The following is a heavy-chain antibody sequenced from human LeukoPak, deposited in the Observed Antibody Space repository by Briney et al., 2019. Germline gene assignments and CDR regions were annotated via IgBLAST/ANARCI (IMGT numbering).Heavy chain of an antibody. CDR1: GFTFGDYA. CDR3: TRYLFSYDTSAQGGMDV. CDR2: IRSRVYGGTT. J-gene: IGHJ6*02. D-gene: IGHD3-22*01. Sequence: GGSLRLSCTASGFTFGDYAMSWFRQAPGKGLEWVGVIRSRVYGGTTEYAASVKGGFSISRDDSKSIAYLQMNSLKTEDTAVYYCTRYLFSYDTSAQGGMDVWGQGTTVTVSS. V-gene: IGHV3-49*03.